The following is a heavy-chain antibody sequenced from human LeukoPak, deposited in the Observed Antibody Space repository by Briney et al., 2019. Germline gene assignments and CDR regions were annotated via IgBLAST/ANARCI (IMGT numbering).Heavy chain of an antibody. V-gene: IGHV1-69*13. CDR3: ARQRVSGHHTDY. CDR1: GGTFSSYA. D-gene: IGHD5-12*01. J-gene: IGHJ4*02. Sequence: SVKVSCKASGGTFSSYAISWVRQAPEQGLEWMGGIIPIFGTANYAQKFQGRVTITADESTSTAYMELSSLRSEDTAVYYCARQRVSGHHTDYWGQGTLVTVSS. CDR2: IIPIFGTA.